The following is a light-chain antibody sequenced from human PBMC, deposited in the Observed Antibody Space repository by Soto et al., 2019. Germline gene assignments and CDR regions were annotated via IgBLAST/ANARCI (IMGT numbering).Light chain of an antibody. CDR1: QSVSNY. V-gene: IGKV3-11*01. CDR3: QQRSNWPPLT. J-gene: IGKJ4*01. Sequence: EIVLTQSPATLSLSPGEKATLSCRASQSVSNYLAWYQQKPGQAPRLLIYDASTRATGIPARFSGSGSGTDFTLTISSREPEDFAVYYCQQRSNWPPLTFGGGTKVEIK. CDR2: DAS.